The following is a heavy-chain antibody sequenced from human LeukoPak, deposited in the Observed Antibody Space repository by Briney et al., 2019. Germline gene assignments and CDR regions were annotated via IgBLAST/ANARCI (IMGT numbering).Heavy chain of an antibody. D-gene: IGHD2-21*02. CDR1: GFSFSTYS. CDR3: ARDSVLYCGGDCYPWYFDY. CDR2: ISSSSTI. V-gene: IGHV3-48*04. Sequence: PGGSLRLSCAASGFSFSTYSMNWVRQAPGKGLEWLSYISSSSTIYYADSMKGRFTISRDNAKNSLYLQMNSLRAEDTAVYYCARDSVLYCGGDCYPWYFDYWGQGTLVTVSS. J-gene: IGHJ4*02.